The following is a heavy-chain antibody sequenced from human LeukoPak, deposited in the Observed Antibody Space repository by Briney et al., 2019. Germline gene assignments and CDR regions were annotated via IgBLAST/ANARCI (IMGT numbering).Heavy chain of an antibody. CDR2: ISYDGSNK. J-gene: IGHJ4*02. CDR3: ARDRSVVPAATLTFGAFDY. V-gene: IGHV3-30-3*01. CDR1: GFTFSSYA. D-gene: IGHD2-2*01. Sequence: PGRSLRLSCAASGFTFSSYAMHWARQAPGKGLEWVAVISYDGSNKYYADSVKGRFTISRDNSKNTLYLQMNSLRAEDTAVYYCARDRSVVPAATLTFGAFDYWGQGTLVTVSS.